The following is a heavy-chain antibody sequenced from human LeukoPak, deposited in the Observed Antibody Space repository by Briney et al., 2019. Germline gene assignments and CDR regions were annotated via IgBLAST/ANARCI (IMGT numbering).Heavy chain of an antibody. CDR2: INHSGST. CDR3: ARWRIVVVPAARLTYYYYGMDV. V-gene: IGHV4-34*01. Sequence: SETLSFTCAVYGGSFSGYYWSWIRQPPGKGLEWIGEINHSGSTNYNPSLKSRVTISVDTSKNQFSLKLSSVTAADTAVYYCARWRIVVVPAARLTYYYYGMDVWGQGITVTVSS. CDR1: GGSFSGYY. J-gene: IGHJ6*02. D-gene: IGHD2-2*01.